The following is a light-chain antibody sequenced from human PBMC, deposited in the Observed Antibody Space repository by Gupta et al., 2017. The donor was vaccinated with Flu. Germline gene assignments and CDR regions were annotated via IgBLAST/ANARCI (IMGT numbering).Light chain of an antibody. CDR1: QDSSNY. CDR2: DAS. CDR3: QHDYNLPLT. Sequence: PSSLSASVGDRVTSTCQASQDSSNYLYWYQQKPGKAPRLLIDDASNLETGVPSRFSGSRSATDFTFTISSLQPEDIAKYYCQHDYNLPLTFGGGTKVEI. J-gene: IGKJ4*01. V-gene: IGKV1-33*01.